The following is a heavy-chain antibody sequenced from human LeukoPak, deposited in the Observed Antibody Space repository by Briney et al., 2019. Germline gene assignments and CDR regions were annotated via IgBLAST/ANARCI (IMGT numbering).Heavy chain of an antibody. CDR1: GYTFTSYY. J-gene: IGHJ4*02. Sequence: GASVKVSCKASGYTFTSYYMHWVRQAPGKGLEWMGGFDPEDGETIYAQKFQGRVTMTEDTSTDTAYMELSSLRSEDTAVYYCATDNYYDSSGYYWGQGTLVTVSS. V-gene: IGHV1-24*01. D-gene: IGHD3-22*01. CDR3: ATDNYYDSSGYY. CDR2: FDPEDGET.